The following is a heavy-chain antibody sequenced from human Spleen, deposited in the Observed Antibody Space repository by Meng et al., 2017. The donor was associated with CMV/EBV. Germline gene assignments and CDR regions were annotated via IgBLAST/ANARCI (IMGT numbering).Heavy chain of an antibody. J-gene: IGHJ4*02. CDR2: INSDGSVT. Sequence: GGSLRLSCAASGFTFSSYWMHWVRQAPGNGLVWVSRINSDGSVTNYADSVKGRFTISRDNSKSTLYLQMNSLRPQDTAIYYCARTYGSATWNFDQWGQGTLVTVSS. V-gene: IGHV3-74*01. CDR3: ARTYGSATWNFDQ. D-gene: IGHD3-10*01. CDR1: GFTFSSYW.